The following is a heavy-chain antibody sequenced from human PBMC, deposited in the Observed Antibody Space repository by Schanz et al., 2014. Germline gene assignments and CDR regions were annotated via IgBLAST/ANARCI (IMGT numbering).Heavy chain of an antibody. CDR3: AKGPYYYYYMDV. CDR2: ISGGGGTT. Sequence: EVHLLESGGGLVPPGGSLRLSCAASGFNFSDYAMCWVRQAPGKGLEWVSAISGGGGTTYYTDSVKGRFTISRDNAKNSLFLQMNSLRAEDTAVYYCAKGPYYYYYMDVWGNGTTVTVSS. J-gene: IGHJ6*03. CDR1: GFNFSDYA. V-gene: IGHV3-23*01.